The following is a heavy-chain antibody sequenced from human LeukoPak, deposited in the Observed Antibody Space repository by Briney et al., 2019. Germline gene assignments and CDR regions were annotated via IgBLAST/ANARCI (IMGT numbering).Heavy chain of an antibody. CDR1: GGTCSSYA. Sequence: SVKVSCKASGGTCSSYAISWVRQAPGQGLEWMGGIIPIFGTANYAQKFQGRVTITADESTSTAYMELSSLRSEDTAVYYCARGSYGANNYYYYYYMDVWGKGTTVTVSS. D-gene: IGHD4/OR15-4a*01. J-gene: IGHJ6*03. CDR2: IIPIFGTA. V-gene: IGHV1-69*13. CDR3: ARGSYGANNYYYYYYMDV.